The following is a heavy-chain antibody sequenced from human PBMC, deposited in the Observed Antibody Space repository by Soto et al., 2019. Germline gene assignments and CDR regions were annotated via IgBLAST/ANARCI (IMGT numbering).Heavy chain of an antibody. J-gene: IGHJ5*02. CDR3: AKRGHYYGSGSYNWFDP. Sequence: QVQLVESGGGVVQPGRSLRLSCAASGFTFSSYGMHWVRQAPGKGLEWVAVISYDGSNKYYADSVKGRFTISRDNSKNTLYRQMNSLRAEDTAVYYCAKRGHYYGSGSYNWFDPWGQGTLVTVSS. V-gene: IGHV3-30*18. CDR2: ISYDGSNK. CDR1: GFTFSSYG. D-gene: IGHD3-10*01.